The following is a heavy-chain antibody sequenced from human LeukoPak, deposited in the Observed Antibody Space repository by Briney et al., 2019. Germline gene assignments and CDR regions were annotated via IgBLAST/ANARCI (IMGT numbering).Heavy chain of an antibody. CDR3: ARVRDSGYDSLDY. V-gene: IGHV4-59*01. CDR1: VGSISSYY. Sequence: PSETLSLTSALSVGSISSYYWSWIRQPPGKGLEWIGYIYYSGSTNYNPSLKSRVTISVDTSKNQFSLKLSSVTAADTAVYYCARVRDSGYDSLDYWGQGTLVTVS. CDR2: IYYSGST. D-gene: IGHD5-12*01. J-gene: IGHJ4*02.